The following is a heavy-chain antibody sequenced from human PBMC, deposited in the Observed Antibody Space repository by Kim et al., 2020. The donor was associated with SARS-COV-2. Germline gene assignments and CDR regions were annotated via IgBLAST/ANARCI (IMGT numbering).Heavy chain of an antibody. Sequence: YAQKFQGRVTMTEDTSTDTAYMELSSLRSEDTAVYYCATDGSSGYKAFDIWGQGTMVTVSS. D-gene: IGHD3-22*01. J-gene: IGHJ3*02. CDR3: ATDGSSGYKAFDI. V-gene: IGHV1-24*01.